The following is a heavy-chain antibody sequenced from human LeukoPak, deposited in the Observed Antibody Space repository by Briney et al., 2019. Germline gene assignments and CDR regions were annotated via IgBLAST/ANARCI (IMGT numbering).Heavy chain of an antibody. D-gene: IGHD5-24*01. Sequence: GASVKVSCKASGYTFTSYAMNWVRQAPGQGLEWMGWINANTGNPTYAQGFTGRFVFSLDTSVSTAYLQISSLKAEDTAVYYCARDLTVWERGEMATIGAFDIWGQGTMVTVSS. CDR3: ARDLTVWERGEMATIGAFDI. J-gene: IGHJ3*02. CDR2: INANTGNP. V-gene: IGHV7-4-1*02. CDR1: GYTFTSYA.